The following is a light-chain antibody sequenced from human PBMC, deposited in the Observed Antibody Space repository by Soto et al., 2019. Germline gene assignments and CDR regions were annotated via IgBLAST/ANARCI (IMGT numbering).Light chain of an antibody. Sequence: EIVLTQSPGTLSLSPGDRATLSCRASQSISSSFLAWYQQKPGQAPRLLISGASSRATGIPDRFSGSGSGTDFTLTISRLEPEDFAVYYCQQYHDTGTFGQGTKVDIK. CDR3: QQYHDTGT. CDR1: QSISSSF. CDR2: GAS. J-gene: IGKJ1*01. V-gene: IGKV3-20*01.